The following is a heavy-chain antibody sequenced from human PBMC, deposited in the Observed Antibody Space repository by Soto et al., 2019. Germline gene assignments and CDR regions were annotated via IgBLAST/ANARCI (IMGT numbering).Heavy chain of an antibody. CDR2: IVVGSGNT. CDR3: AAGIAVAVYYYYGMDV. CDR1: GFTFTSSA. Sequence: QMPLVQSGPEVKKPGTSVKVSCKASGFTFTSSAVQWVRQARGQRLEWIGWIVVGSGNTNYAQKFQERVTITRDMSTSTAYMELSSLRSEDTAVYYCAAGIAVAVYYYYGMDVWGQGTTVTVSS. D-gene: IGHD6-19*01. J-gene: IGHJ6*02. V-gene: IGHV1-58*01.